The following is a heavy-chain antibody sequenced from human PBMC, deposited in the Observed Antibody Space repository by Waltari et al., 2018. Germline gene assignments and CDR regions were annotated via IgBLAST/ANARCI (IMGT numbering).Heavy chain of an antibody. CDR1: GYTLTEFS. Sequence: QVQLVQSGAEVKKPGASVKVSCKVSGYTLTEFSMHWVRQTPGKGLEWMGGFDPEDGEIFYAQQFQGRVTMTEDTSTDTAYMELSSLRSKDTAVYYCATVPVGGLTWDYYGLDVWGQGTTVTVSS. CDR3: ATVPVGGLTWDYYGLDV. CDR2: FDPEDGEI. J-gene: IGHJ6*02. D-gene: IGHD3-16*01. V-gene: IGHV1-24*01.